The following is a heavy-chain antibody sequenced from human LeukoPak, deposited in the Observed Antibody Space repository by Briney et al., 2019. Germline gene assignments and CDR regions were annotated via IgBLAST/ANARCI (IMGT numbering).Heavy chain of an antibody. V-gene: IGHV4-59*11. J-gene: IGHJ6*03. CDR1: GGSISSHY. CDR2: IYYSGST. CDR3: ARGTSKYYDFWSGYYWQEYYYYMDV. Sequence: SETLSLTCTVSGGSISSHYWSWIRQPPGKGLEWIGYIYYSGSTNYNPSLKSRVTISVDTSKSQFSLKLSSVTAADTAVYYCARGTSKYYDFWSGYYWQEYYYYMDVWGKGTTVTVSS. D-gene: IGHD3-3*01.